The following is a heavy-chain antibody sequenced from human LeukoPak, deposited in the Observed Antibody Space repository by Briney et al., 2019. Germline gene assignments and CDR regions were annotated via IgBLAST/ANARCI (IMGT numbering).Heavy chain of an antibody. V-gene: IGHV4-31*03. CDR3: AAAGLLPSYGPAFDY. CDR2: IYYSGST. CDR1: GGSISSGGYY. Sequence: SQTLSLTCTVSGGSISSGGYYWSWIRQHPGKGLEWIVYIYYSGSTYYNPSLKSRVTISVDTSKNQFSLKLSSVTAADTAVYYCAAAGLLPSYGPAFDYWGQGTLVTVSS. D-gene: IGHD5-18*01. J-gene: IGHJ4*02.